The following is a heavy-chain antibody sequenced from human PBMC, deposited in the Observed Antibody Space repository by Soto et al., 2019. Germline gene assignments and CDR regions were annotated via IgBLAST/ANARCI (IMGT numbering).Heavy chain of an antibody. J-gene: IGHJ3*01. Sequence: QVQLVQSGSELEKPGASVKVSCKASGYTVTTYNMNWVRQAPGQGLEWMRWINTKTGTPSYAQGFTGRFVFSLDTSVSTAYLQIFSLKAEDTAVYYCASLVAGAFDLWGQGTMVTVSS. CDR2: INTKTGTP. CDR3: ASLVAGAFDL. CDR1: GYTVTTYN. V-gene: IGHV7-4-1*01. D-gene: IGHD6-13*01.